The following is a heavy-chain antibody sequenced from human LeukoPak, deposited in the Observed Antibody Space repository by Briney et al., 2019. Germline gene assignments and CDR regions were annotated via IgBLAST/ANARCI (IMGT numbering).Heavy chain of an antibody. D-gene: IGHD6-13*01. CDR3: AKASGIAAAGLDYMDV. J-gene: IGHJ6*03. CDR2: IRYDGSNK. V-gene: IGHV3-30*02. Sequence: GGSLRLSCAASGFTFSSYGMHWVRQAPGTGLEWVAFIRYDGSNKYYADSVKGRFTISRDNSKNTLYLQMNSLRAEDTAVYYCAKASGIAAAGLDYMDVWGKGTTVTVSS. CDR1: GFTFSSYG.